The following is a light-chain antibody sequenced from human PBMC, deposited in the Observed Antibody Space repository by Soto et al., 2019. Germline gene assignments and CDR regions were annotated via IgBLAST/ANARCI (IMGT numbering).Light chain of an antibody. J-gene: IGLJ1*01. Sequence: QSVLTQPPSASGSPGQSVTISCTGTSSDVGGYNYVSWYQQHPGKAPKLMIYEVSKRPSGVPDRFSGSKSGNTASLTVSGLQAEDEADYCCSSYAGSNAFGTGTKVTVL. V-gene: IGLV2-8*01. CDR1: SSDVGGYNY. CDR2: EVS. CDR3: SSYAGSNA.